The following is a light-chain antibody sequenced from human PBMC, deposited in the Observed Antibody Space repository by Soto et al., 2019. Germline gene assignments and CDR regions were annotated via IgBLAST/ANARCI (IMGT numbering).Light chain of an antibody. CDR2: EVS. CDR3: SSYTSSSTLYV. Sequence: QSALAQPASVSGSPGQSITISCTGTSSDVGGYNYVSRYQQHPGKAPKLMIFEVSSRPSGVSYRFSGSKSGNTASLTISGLQAEDEADYYCSSYTSSSTLYVFGSGTKVTVL. CDR1: SSDVGGYNY. J-gene: IGLJ1*01. V-gene: IGLV2-14*01.